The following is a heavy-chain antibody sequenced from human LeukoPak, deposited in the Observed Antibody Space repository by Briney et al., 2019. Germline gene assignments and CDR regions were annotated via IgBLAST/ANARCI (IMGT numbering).Heavy chain of an antibody. CDR2: IYYSGST. J-gene: IGHJ3*02. Sequence: SETLSLTCTVSGGSINRYYWSWIRQPPGKGLEWIGYIYYSGSTNYNPSLKSRVTISVDTSKNQFSLKLSSVTAADTAVYYCARHGAGEPRRGDAFDIWGQGTMVTVSS. D-gene: IGHD1-14*01. CDR1: GGSINRYY. V-gene: IGHV4-59*08. CDR3: ARHGAGEPRRGDAFDI.